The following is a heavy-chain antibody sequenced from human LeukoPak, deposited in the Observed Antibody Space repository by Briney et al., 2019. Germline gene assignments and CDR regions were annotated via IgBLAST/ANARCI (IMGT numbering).Heavy chain of an antibody. V-gene: IGHV4-31*03. CDR2: IYYSGST. CDR1: GGSISSGGYY. J-gene: IGHJ4*02. D-gene: IGHD2-2*02. Sequence: SETLSLTCTVSGGSISSGGYYWSWIRQHPGKGLEWIGYIYYSGSTYYNPSLKSRVTISVDTSKNQFSLKLSSVTAADTAVYHCARRAFTSCYNSSRCDSSFDYWGQGTLVTVSS. CDR3: ARRAFTSCYNSSRCDSSFDY.